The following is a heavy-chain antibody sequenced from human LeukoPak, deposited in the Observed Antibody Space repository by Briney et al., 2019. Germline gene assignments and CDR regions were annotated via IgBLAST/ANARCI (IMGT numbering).Heavy chain of an antibody. V-gene: IGHV1-69*05. CDR3: AREESIGRYQFLHDS. D-gene: IGHD1-26*01. Sequence: GASVKVSCKASGYTFTSYGISWVRQAPGQGLEWMGGIIPIFGTANYAQKFQGRVTITTDTSTSTAYMELRSLTSDDTAVYFCAREESIGRYQFLHDSWGQGTLVTVSS. CDR2: IIPIFGTA. CDR1: GYTFTSYG. J-gene: IGHJ4*02.